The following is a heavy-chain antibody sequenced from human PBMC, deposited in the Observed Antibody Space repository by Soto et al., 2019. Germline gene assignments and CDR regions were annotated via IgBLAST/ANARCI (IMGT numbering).Heavy chain of an antibody. Sequence: PGGSLRLSCAASGFTFSGSAMHWVRQASGKGLEWVGRIRSKANSYATAYAASVKGRFTISRDDSKNTAYLQMNSLKTEDTAVYYCTRTCAIRENWELLSAFDIWGQGTMVTVSS. CDR3: TRTCAIRENWELLSAFDI. CDR1: GFTFSGSA. V-gene: IGHV3-73*01. J-gene: IGHJ3*02. D-gene: IGHD1-26*01. CDR2: IRSKANSYAT.